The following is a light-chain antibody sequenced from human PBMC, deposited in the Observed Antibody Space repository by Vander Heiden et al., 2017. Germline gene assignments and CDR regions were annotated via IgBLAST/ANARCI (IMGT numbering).Light chain of an antibody. CDR3: QSYDSSLSAWV. V-gene: IGLV1-40*01. J-gene: IGLJ3*02. CDR1: SSNIGAGFD. Sequence: QSVLTQPPSVSGATGQRVTISCTGSSSNIGAGFDVHWYQQLPGAAPKLLIYGNSNRPSGVPDRFSDSKSDTSASLAITGLQAEDEADYYCQSYDSSLSAWVFGGGTKLTV. CDR2: GNS.